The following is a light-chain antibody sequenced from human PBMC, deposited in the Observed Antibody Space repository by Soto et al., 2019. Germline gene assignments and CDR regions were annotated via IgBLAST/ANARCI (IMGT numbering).Light chain of an antibody. CDR3: QKYGSSPIN. J-gene: IGKJ5*01. V-gene: IGKV3-20*01. CDR2: AAS. Sequence: EIVLTHSPGTLSFSPLERATLSFSASQSVSSSYLVWHQQKPGQAPRLLIYAASRRATGIPDRFSGSGSGTDFTLTISRLEPEDFAVYYCQKYGSSPINFGQGTRLEIK. CDR1: QSVSSSY.